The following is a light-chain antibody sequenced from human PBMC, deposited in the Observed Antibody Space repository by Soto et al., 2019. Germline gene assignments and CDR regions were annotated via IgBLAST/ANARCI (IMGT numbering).Light chain of an antibody. CDR1: SSDVGDYNY. CDR2: EVT. CDR3: SSYAASNNFYFV. J-gene: IGLJ3*02. V-gene: IGLV2-8*01. Sequence: QSVLTQPASVSGSPGQSITISCTGTSSDVGDYNYVSWYQQYPGRAPKLMIYEVTKRPSGVPDRFSGSKSGNTASLTVSGLQAEDEADYYCSSYAASNNFYFVFGGGTKLTVL.